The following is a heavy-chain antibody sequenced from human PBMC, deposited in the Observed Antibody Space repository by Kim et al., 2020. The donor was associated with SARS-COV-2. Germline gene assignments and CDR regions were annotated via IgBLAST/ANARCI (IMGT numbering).Heavy chain of an antibody. Sequence: SETLSLTCTVSGGSISSGGYYWSWIRQHPGKGLEWIGYIYYSGSTYYNPSLKSRVTISVDTSKNQFSLKLSSVTAADTAVYYCARDPRRDYYGSGSSSDAFDIWGQGTMVTVSS. V-gene: IGHV4-31*03. CDR3: ARDPRRDYYGSGSSSDAFDI. J-gene: IGHJ3*02. CDR2: IYYSGST. D-gene: IGHD3-10*01. CDR1: GGSISSGGYY.